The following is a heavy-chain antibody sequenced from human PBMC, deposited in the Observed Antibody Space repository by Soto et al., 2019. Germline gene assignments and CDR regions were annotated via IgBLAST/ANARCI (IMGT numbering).Heavy chain of an antibody. J-gene: IGHJ4*02. Sequence: QVQLVQSGAEVKKPGASVKVSCKASGYTFSSYGISWVRQAPGQGLEWMGWVSAYNGNTNTAQKLQGRVTMTTDTYTRTVYIELSSLRSSDTAVYYCATDRRILEWLYYFDYWGQGTLVTFSS. CDR2: VSAYNGNT. D-gene: IGHD3-3*01. CDR1: GYTFSSYG. V-gene: IGHV1-18*01. CDR3: ATDRRILEWLYYFDY.